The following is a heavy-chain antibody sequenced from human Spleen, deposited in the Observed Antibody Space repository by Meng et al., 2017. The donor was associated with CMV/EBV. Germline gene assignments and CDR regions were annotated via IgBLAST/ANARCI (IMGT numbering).Heavy chain of an antibody. V-gene: IGHV3-23*01. CDR2: ISGSGGGT. D-gene: IGHD5-18*01. J-gene: IGHJ5*02. CDR3: AKDLGTAMVSPNWFDP. CDR1: GFTFSSYA. Sequence: GGSLRLSCAASGFTFSSYAMSWVRQAPGKGLEWVSAISGSGGGTCYADSVKGRFTISRDNSKNTLYLQMNSLRAEDTAVYYCAKDLGTAMVSPNWFDPWGQGTLVTVSS.